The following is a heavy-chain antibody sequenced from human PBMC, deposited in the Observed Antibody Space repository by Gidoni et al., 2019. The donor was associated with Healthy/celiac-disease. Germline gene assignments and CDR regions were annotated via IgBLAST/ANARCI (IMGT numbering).Heavy chain of an antibody. V-gene: IGHV3-23*01. CDR3: AKDLGSSWYVGNAFDI. J-gene: IGHJ3*02. CDR1: GFTFSSYA. Sequence: EVQLLESGGGLVQPGGSLRLSCAASGFTFSSYAMSWVRQAPGKGLEWVSAISGSGGSTYYADSVKGRFTISRDNSKNTLYLQMNSLRAEDTAVYYCAKDLGSSWYVGNAFDIWGQGTMVTVSS. D-gene: IGHD6-13*01. CDR2: ISGSGGST.